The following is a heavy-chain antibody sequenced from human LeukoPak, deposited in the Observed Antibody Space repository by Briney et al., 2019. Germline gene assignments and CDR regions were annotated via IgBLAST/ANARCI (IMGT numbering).Heavy chain of an antibody. CDR1: GGTFSSYA. J-gene: IGHJ5*02. CDR2: IIPIFGTA. Sequence: SVKVSCKASGGTFSSYAISWVRQAPGQGLEWMGGIIPIFGTANFAQKFQGRVTITTDESTSTAYMELSSLRSEDTAVYYCARSPMAVAAAGWFDPWGQGTLVTVSS. CDR3: ARSPMAVAAAGWFDP. V-gene: IGHV1-69*05. D-gene: IGHD6-13*01.